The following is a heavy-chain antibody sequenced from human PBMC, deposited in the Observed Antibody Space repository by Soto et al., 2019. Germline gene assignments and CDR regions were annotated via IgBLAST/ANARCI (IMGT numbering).Heavy chain of an antibody. CDR2: ISYDGSNK. Sequence: QVQLVESGGGVVQPGRSLRLSCAASGFTFSSYGMHWVRQAPGKGLKWVAVISYDGSNKYYADSVKGRFTISRDNSKNTLYLQMNSLRAEDTAVYYCAKALNVLLWFGEFLAFDIWGQGTMVTVSS. D-gene: IGHD3-10*01. V-gene: IGHV3-30*18. J-gene: IGHJ3*02. CDR1: GFTFSSYG. CDR3: AKALNVLLWFGEFLAFDI.